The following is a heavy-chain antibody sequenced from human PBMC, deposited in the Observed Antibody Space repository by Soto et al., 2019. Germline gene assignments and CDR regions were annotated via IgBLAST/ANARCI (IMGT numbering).Heavy chain of an antibody. V-gene: IGHV4-59*01. J-gene: IGHJ5*02. CDR1: GGSISSYY. CDR3: ARDRFAAPKEGWFDP. Sequence: QVQLQESGPGLVKPSETLSLTCTVSGGSISSYYWSWIRQPPGKGLEWIGYIYYSGSTNYNPSLKSRSTTSVDTSKNQFSLKLTSVPAADTAVYYCARDRFAAPKEGWFDPWGQGTLVTVSS. D-gene: IGHD3-10*01. CDR2: IYYSGST.